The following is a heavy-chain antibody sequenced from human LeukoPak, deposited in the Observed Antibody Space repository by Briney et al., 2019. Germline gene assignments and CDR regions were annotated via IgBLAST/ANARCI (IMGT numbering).Heavy chain of an antibody. Sequence: GGSLRLSCGASGSSFSEYWMSWVRQAPGKGLEWVANIKYDGSDKNYVESVKGRFIISRDNAEKAVYLQVNSLRVDDTAVYYCARGAEWRDYWGQGTLVTVSS. V-gene: IGHV3-7*01. J-gene: IGHJ4*02. CDR3: ARGAEWRDY. CDR1: GSSFSEYW. CDR2: IKYDGSDK. D-gene: IGHD3-3*01.